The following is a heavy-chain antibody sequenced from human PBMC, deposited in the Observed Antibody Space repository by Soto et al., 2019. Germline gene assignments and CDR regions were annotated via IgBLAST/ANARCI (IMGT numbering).Heavy chain of an antibody. CDR1: GYTFTSYY. J-gene: IGHJ4*02. CDR2: VNPIGGST. V-gene: IGHV1-46*01. Sequence: QVQLVQSGAEVKKPGASVKVSCKASGYTFTSYYIHWERQAPGQGLEWMGIVNPIGGSTYYAQKCQGRVTMTSETSTSSPYMEMSGLGSEDKAVYYGEIVSGDGVFYCGQRTLVTVSS. D-gene: IGHD7-27*01. CDR3: EIVSGDGVFY.